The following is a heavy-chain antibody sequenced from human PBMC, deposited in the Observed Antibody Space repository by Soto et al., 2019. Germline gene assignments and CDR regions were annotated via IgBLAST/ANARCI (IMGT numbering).Heavy chain of an antibody. J-gene: IGHJ6*02. V-gene: IGHV1-69*13. CDR2: IIPIFGTA. CDR3: ATLRGIAAAGWSWYYYGMDV. CDR1: GGTFSSYA. Sequence: EASVKVSCKASGGTFSSYAISWVRQAPGQGLEWMGGIIPIFGTANYAQKFQGRVTITADESTSTAYMELSSLRSEDTAVYYCATLRGIAAAGWSWYYYGMDVWGQGTTVTVSS. D-gene: IGHD6-13*01.